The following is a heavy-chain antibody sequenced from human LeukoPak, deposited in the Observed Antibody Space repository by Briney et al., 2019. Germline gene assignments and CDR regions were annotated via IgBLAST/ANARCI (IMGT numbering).Heavy chain of an antibody. D-gene: IGHD3-10*01. V-gene: IGHV1-2*02. CDR3: ARTKLWFGEPYYFDY. CDR2: INPNSGGT. Sequence: GASVKVSCKASGYTFTGYYMHWVRQAPGQGLEWMGWINPNSGGTNYAQKFQGRVTMTRDTSISTAYMELSRLRSDDTAVYYCARTKLWFGEPYYFDYWGQGTLVTASS. J-gene: IGHJ4*02. CDR1: GYTFTGYY.